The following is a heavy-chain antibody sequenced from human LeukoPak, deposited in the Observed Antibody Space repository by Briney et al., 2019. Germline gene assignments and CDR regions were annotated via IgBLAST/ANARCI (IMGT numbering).Heavy chain of an antibody. Sequence: ASVKVSCKASGGTFSSYTISWVRQAPGQGLEWMGRIIPILGIANYAQKFQGRVTITADKSASTAYMELSSLRSEDTAVYYCASFYSSSSYFDYWGQGTLVTVSS. D-gene: IGHD6-6*01. CDR1: GGTFSSYT. J-gene: IGHJ4*02. V-gene: IGHV1-69*02. CDR2: IIPILGIA. CDR3: ASFYSSSSYFDY.